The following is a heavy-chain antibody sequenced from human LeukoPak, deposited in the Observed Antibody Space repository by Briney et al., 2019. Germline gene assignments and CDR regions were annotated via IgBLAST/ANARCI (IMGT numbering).Heavy chain of an antibody. CDR2: INYSEKP. CDR1: GGSISSSSYY. CDR3: ARSEINDYMNY. J-gene: IGHJ4*02. D-gene: IGHD4-11*01. V-gene: IGHV4-39*07. Sequence: PSETLSLTCTVSGGSISSSSYYWGWIRQPPGKGLEWIGSINYSEKPYYNPSLKSRVTISVDTSKNQFSLQMTSVTAADTAFYFCARSEINDYMNYWGQGMPVTVSS.